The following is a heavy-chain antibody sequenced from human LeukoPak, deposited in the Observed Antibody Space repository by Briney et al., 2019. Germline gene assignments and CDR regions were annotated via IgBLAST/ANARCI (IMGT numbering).Heavy chain of an antibody. V-gene: IGHV4-61*02. CDR2: IYTSGGT. D-gene: IGHD2-15*01. CDR1: GGSISSGSYY. CDR3: ARAKPLGYCSGGSCYRTHYFDY. J-gene: IGHJ4*02. Sequence: PSETLSLTCTVFGGSISSGSYYWSWIRQPAGKGLEWIGRIYTSGGTNYNPSLKSRVTISVDTSKNQFSLKLSSVTAADTAVYYCARAKPLGYCSGGSCYRTHYFDYWGQGTLVTVSS.